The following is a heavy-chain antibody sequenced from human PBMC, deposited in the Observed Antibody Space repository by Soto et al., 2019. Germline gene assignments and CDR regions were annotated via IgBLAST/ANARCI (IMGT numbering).Heavy chain of an antibody. CDR3: ARDLFRPACSGGSCYGTTPFDY. V-gene: IGHV1-18*01. CDR2: ISAYNGNT. J-gene: IGHJ4*02. CDR1: GYTFTNYG. Sequence: ASVKVSCKASGYTFTNYGISWVRQAPEQGLEWMGWISAYNGNTNYAQKLQGRVTMTTDTSTSTAYMELRSLRSDDTAVYYCARDLFRPACSGGSCYGTTPFDYWGQGTLVTVSS. D-gene: IGHD2-15*01.